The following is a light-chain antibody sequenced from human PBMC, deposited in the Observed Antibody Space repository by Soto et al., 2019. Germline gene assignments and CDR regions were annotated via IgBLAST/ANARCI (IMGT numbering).Light chain of an antibody. Sequence: QSVLTQPASVSGSPGQSITISCTGTSSDVGGYNFVSWYQQYPGKAPKLMIHDVTSRPSGVSNRFSGSKSGTTASLTISGLQAEDEADYYCCSYASSTSYVFGTGTQLTVL. CDR2: DVT. CDR1: SSDVGGYNF. CDR3: CSYASSTSYV. J-gene: IGLJ1*01. V-gene: IGLV2-14*01.